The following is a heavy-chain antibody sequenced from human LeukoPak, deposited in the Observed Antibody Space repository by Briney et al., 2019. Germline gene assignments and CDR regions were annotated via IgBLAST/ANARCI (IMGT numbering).Heavy chain of an antibody. CDR2: ISYSGRT. Sequence: SETLSLTCTVSGGSISSYYWSWIRQRPGKGLEWIGYISYSGRTNYNPSLKSRVTISADTSKNQFSLRLSSVTAADTAVYYCARKAGDLYYFDYWGQGTLVTVSS. J-gene: IGHJ4*02. D-gene: IGHD3-10*01. V-gene: IGHV4-59*01. CDR3: ARKAGDLYYFDY. CDR1: GGSISSYY.